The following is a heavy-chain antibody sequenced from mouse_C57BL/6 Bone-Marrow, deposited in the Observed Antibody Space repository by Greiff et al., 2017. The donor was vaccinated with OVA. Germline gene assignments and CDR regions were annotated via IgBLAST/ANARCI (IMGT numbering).Heavy chain of an antibody. CDR3: TLCYSNYDAMDY. CDR2: IDPENGDT. J-gene: IGHJ4*01. V-gene: IGHV14-4*01. D-gene: IGHD2-5*01. CDR1: GFNIKDDY. Sequence: VQLQQSGAELVRPGASVKLSCTASGFNIKDDYMHWVKQRPEQGLEWIGWIDPENGDTEYASKFQGKATITADTSSNTAYLQLSSLTSEDTAVYYCTLCYSNYDAMDYWGQGTSVTVSS.